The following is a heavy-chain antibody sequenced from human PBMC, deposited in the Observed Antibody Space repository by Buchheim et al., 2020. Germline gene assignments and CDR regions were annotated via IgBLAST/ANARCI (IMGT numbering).Heavy chain of an antibody. CDR3: AKVTSGSPSLDC. J-gene: IGHJ4*02. V-gene: IGHV4-4*02. CDR2: IYHSGST. D-gene: IGHD3-10*01. CDR1: GGSISSAYW. Sequence: QVQLQESGPGLVKPSGTLSLTCAVSGGSISSAYWWNWVRQPPGKGLEWLGEIYHSGSTNYNPSLKSRVTISGDTSKSQFSLRLTSVTAADTAVYYCAKVTSGSPSLDCWGQGTL.